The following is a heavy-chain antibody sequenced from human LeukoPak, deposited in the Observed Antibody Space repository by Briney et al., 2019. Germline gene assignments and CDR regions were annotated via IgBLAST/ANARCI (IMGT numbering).Heavy chain of an antibody. J-gene: IGHJ5*02. CDR3: ARFGTRDNCCHPGVDT. CDR1: GYSLSSGFY. Sequence: MSSETLSLTCTVSGYSLSSGFYWGWIRQPPGKGLEWIATMFHGGSTYYNPSLESRVTISMDTSKNQFSLRLISVTAADTALYYCARFGTRDNCCHPGVDTWGQGTPVTVSS. D-gene: IGHD1-1*01. CDR2: MFHGGST. V-gene: IGHV4-38-2*02.